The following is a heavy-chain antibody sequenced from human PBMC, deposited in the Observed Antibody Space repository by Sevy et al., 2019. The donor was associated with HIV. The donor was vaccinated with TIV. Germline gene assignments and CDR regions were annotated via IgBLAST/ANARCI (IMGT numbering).Heavy chain of an antibody. V-gene: IGHV4-34*01. CDR3: ARGVGPRNYDFWSGYYWGKDYYYYMDV. D-gene: IGHD3-3*01. CDR2: IKHSGST. Sequence: SETLSLTCAVYGGSFSGYYWSWIRQPPGKGLEWIGEIKHSGSTNYNPSLKSRVTISVDTAKNQFSLKLSSVTAADTAVCYCARGVGPRNYDFWSGYYWGKDYYYYMDVWGKGTTVTVTS. CDR1: GGSFSGYY. J-gene: IGHJ6*03.